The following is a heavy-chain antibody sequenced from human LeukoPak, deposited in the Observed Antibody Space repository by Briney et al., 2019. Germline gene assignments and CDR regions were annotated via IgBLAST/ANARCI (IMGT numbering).Heavy chain of an antibody. D-gene: IGHD6-13*01. CDR1: GYTFTDSY. CDR2: INPNSGGT. V-gene: IGHV1-2*02. CDR3: ARGEYSSSWYYFDY. J-gene: IGHJ4*02. Sequence: ASVKVSCKASGYTFTDSYMHWVRQAPGQGLEWMGWINPNSGGTNYAQKFQGRVTMTRDTSITTAYMDLSRLRSDDTAVYYCARGEYSSSWYYFDYWGQGTLVTVSS.